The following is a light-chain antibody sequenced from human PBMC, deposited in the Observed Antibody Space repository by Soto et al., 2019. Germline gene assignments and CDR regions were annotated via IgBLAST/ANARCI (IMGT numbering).Light chain of an antibody. CDR3: QQYNSYSWT. CDR1: QSISSW. Sequence: DIKMTQSPATLSVTVGDRVTITCRASQSISSWLAWYQRKPGKAPKLLIYDASSLESGVPSRFSGSGSGTEFTLTISSLQPDDFATYYCQQYNSYSWTFGQGTKV. CDR2: DAS. J-gene: IGKJ1*01. V-gene: IGKV1-5*01.